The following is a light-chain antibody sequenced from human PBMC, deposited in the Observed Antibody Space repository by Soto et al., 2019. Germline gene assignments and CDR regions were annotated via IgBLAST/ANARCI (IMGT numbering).Light chain of an antibody. Sequence: EIVLTQSPGTLSLSPGERATLSCRASQSVSSSYLAWYQQQPGQAPRLLIYGASSRATGIPDRFSGSGSGTDFTLTISRLEPEDFAVYYCQQYSTSPWTFGQGTKV. J-gene: IGKJ1*01. CDR3: QQYSTSPWT. CDR1: QSVSSSY. CDR2: GAS. V-gene: IGKV3-20*01.